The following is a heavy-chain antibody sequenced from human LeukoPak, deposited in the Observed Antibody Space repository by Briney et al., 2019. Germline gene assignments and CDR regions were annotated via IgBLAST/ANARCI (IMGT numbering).Heavy chain of an antibody. CDR1: GFTFSSYA. J-gene: IGHJ6*02. CDR3: ARDFTSHWGYYYYYYGMDV. D-gene: IGHD2-2*01. CDR2: ISYDGSNK. V-gene: IGHV3-30-3*01. Sequence: TGGSLRLSCAASGFTFSSYAMHWVRQAPGKGLEWVTVISYDGSNKYYADSVKGRFTISRDNSKNTLYLQMNSLRAEDTAVYYCARDFTSHWGYYYYYYGMDVWGQGTTVTVSS.